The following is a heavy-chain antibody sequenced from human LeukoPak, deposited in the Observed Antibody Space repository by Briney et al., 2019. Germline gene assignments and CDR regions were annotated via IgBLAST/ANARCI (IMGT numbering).Heavy chain of an antibody. CDR1: GYTFTSYA. CDR2: INTNTGNP. J-gene: IGHJ5*02. V-gene: IGHV7-4-1*02. Sequence: ASVKVSCKAYGYTFTSYAMNWVRQAPGQGLEWMGWINTNTGNPTYAQGFTGRFVFSLDTSVSTAYLQISSLKAEDTAVYYCARGLKYCSGGSCKLNWFDPWGQGTLVTVSS. CDR3: ARGLKYCSGGSCKLNWFDP. D-gene: IGHD2-15*01.